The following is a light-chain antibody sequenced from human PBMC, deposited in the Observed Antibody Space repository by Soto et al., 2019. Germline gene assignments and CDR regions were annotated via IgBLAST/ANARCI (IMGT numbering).Light chain of an antibody. Sequence: DIQLTQSPSFLSASVGDRVTITCRASQVISSYLAWYQQKPGKAPKLLIYASSTLQSGVPSRFSGGASGTEGTLTINSLQPGDVATYYWQQIYRYPITFGQGTRLEIK. J-gene: IGKJ5*01. CDR1: QVISSY. CDR3: QQIYRYPIT. V-gene: IGKV1-9*01. CDR2: ASS.